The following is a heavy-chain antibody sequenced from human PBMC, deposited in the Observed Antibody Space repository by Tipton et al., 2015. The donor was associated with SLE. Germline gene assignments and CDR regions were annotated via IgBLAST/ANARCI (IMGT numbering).Heavy chain of an antibody. CDR1: GGSITSYY. J-gene: IGHJ6*02. CDR3: AKAPDGYSRMDV. V-gene: IGHV3-53*01. D-gene: IGHD5-24*01. CDR2: IYSGGGT. Sequence: LSLTCTVSGGSITSYYWNWIRQPPGKGLEWVSVIYSGGGTKYADSVKGRFTISRDNSKNTLYLEMNSLRAEDTAVYYCAKAPDGYSRMDVWGQGTTVTVSS.